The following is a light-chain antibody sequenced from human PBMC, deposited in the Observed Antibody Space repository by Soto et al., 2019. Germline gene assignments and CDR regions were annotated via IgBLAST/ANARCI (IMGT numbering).Light chain of an antibody. Sequence: QPVLTQPPSASGTPGQRVTISCSGSSYNIGSNYVYWYQQLPGTAPKLLIYSNNQRPSGVPDRFSGSKSGTSASLAISGLQSEDEADYYCAAWDDSLNGVVFGGGTKLTVL. CDR1: SYNIGSNY. CDR3: AAWDDSLNGVV. V-gene: IGLV1-44*01. J-gene: IGLJ2*01. CDR2: SNN.